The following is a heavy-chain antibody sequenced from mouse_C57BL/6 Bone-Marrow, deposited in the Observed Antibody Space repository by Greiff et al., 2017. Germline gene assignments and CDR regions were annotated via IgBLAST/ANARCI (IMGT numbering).Heavy chain of an antibody. D-gene: IGHD1-1*01. CDR2: ISSGSSTI. J-gene: IGHJ4*01. Sequence: EVKLMESGGGLVKPGGSLKLSCAASGFTFSDYGMHWVRQAPEKGLEWVAYISSGSSTIYYADTVKGRFTISRDNAKNTLFLQMTSLRSEDSAMYYCETTVVAPDARDYWGQGTSVTVSS. CDR3: ETTVVAPDARDY. V-gene: IGHV5-17*01. CDR1: GFTFSDYG.